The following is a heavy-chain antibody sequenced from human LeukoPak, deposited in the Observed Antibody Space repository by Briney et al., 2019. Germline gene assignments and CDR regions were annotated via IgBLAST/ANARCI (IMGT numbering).Heavy chain of an antibody. CDR3: TTPRPSTSGWYIFDY. D-gene: IGHD6-19*01. CDR1: GLTFDDYG. CDR2: IKSKTDGGTA. J-gene: IGHJ4*02. Sequence: PGGSLRLSCVASGLTFDDYGMSWVRQAPGKGLEWVGRIKSKTDGGTADCAAPVKGRFTISRDESKNTLYLQMNSLRTEDTAVYYCTTPRPSTSGWYIFDYWGQGTLVTVSS. V-gene: IGHV3-15*01.